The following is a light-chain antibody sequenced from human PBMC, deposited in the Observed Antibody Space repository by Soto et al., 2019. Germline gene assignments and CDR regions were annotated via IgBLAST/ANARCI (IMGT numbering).Light chain of an antibody. CDR3: QQYSTYWT. CDR1: QSISSW. CDR2: KAS. Sequence: EIQVTQSLSTLSGSVGARVTITCRARQSISSWLAWYQQKPGKAPRLLIYKASTLESGVPSRFSGSGSGTDFTLTISSLQPDDFATYYCQQYSTYWTFGQGTKVDIK. V-gene: IGKV1-5*03. J-gene: IGKJ1*01.